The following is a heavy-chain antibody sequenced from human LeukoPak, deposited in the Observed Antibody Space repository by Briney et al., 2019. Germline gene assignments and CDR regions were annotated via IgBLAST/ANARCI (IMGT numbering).Heavy chain of an antibody. J-gene: IGHJ3*02. D-gene: IGHD4-23*01. CDR2: INRSGST. V-gene: IGHV4-34*01. Sequence: SETLSLTCAVYGGSFGGYYWSWIRQPPGKGLEWIGEINRSGSTNYNPSLKSRVTISVDTSKNQFSLKLSSVTAADTAVYYCARGNYGGNHDAFDIWGQGTMVTVSS. CDR3: ARGNYGGNHDAFDI. CDR1: GGSFGGYY.